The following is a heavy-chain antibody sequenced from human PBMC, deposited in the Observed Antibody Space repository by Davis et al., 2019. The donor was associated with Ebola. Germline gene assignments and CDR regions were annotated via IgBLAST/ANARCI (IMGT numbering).Heavy chain of an antibody. D-gene: IGHD3-10*01. CDR1: GGSISSYY. Sequence: SETLSLTCTVSGGSISSYYWSWIRQPPGKGLEWIGYIYYSGSTNYNPSLKSRVTISVDTSKNQFSLKLSSVTAADTAVYYCARVGRALWFGELLFPFDYWGQGTLVTVSS. V-gene: IGHV4-59*01. CDR3: ARVGRALWFGELLFPFDY. CDR2: IYYSGST. J-gene: IGHJ4*02.